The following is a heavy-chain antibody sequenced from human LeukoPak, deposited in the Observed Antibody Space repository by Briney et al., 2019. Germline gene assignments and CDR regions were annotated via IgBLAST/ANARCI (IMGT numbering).Heavy chain of an antibody. CDR2: ISGSGSTT. D-gene: IGHD2-15*01. CDR3: AKSVAPYCSGGSCFDAFDI. V-gene: IGHV3-23*01. J-gene: IGHJ3*02. CDR1: GFTFNNYA. Sequence: PGGSLSLSSAASGFTFNNYAMSWVRQAPGKGLEWVSAISGSGSTTYYADSVKGRFTISRDNSKNTLYLQMNSLRAEDTAVYYCAKSVAPYCSGGSCFDAFDIWGQGTMVTVSS.